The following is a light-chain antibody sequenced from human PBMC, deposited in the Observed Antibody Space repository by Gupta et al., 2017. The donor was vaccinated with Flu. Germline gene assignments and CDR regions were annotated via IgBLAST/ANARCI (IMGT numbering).Light chain of an antibody. V-gene: IGLV8-61*01. CDR3: VLYMGSGISV. J-gene: IGLJ3*02. Sequence: TVTLTCGLSSGSVSTSFYPTWYQQTPGQSPRTLIYSTKSRSSGVPDRFSGSILGNRAALTITGAQADDESDYYCVLYMGSGISVFGGGTKLTVL. CDR2: STK. CDR1: SGSVSTSFY.